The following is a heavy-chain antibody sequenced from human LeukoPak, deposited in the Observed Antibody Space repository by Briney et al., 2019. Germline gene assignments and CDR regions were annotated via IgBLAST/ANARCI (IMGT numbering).Heavy chain of an antibody. Sequence: GGSLRLSCAASGFTFSSYDMHWVRQATGKGLEWVSAIGTAGDTYYPGSVKGRFTISRENAKNSLYLQMNSLRAGDTAVYYCARVGITQGGMDVWGQGTTVTVSS. CDR2: IGTAGDT. D-gene: IGHD3-22*01. CDR1: GFTFSSYD. V-gene: IGHV3-13*01. J-gene: IGHJ6*02. CDR3: ARVGITQGGMDV.